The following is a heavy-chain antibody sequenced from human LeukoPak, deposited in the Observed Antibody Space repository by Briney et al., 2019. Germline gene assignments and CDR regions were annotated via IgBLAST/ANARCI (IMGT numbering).Heavy chain of an antibody. V-gene: IGHV4-59*01. Sequence: SETLSLTCTVSGVSINGNYWTWIRQLPGKGLEWIGFVSDTGDTDYNPSHKSRLTISVDTSKSQLSLSLSSVTAADTALYYCARVFRGVVTSNWFDPWGPGTLVTVSS. CDR2: VSDTGDT. CDR1: GVSINGNY. J-gene: IGHJ5*02. D-gene: IGHD3-3*01. CDR3: ARVFRGVVTSNWFDP.